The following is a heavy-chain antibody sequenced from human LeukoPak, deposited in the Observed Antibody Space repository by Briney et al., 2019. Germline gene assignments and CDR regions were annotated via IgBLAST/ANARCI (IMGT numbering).Heavy chain of an antibody. D-gene: IGHD3-3*01. J-gene: IGHJ5*02. CDR3: ARASGSYYDFWSGYYNWFDP. Sequence: ASVKVSCKASGLTFTSYTMNWVRQAPGQGLEWMGWNNTNTGNPTYAQGFTGRFVFSLDTSVSTAYLQISSLKAEDTAVYYCARASGSYYDFWSGYYNWFDPWGQGTLVTVSS. CDR2: NNTNTGNP. V-gene: IGHV7-4-1*02. CDR1: GLTFTSYT.